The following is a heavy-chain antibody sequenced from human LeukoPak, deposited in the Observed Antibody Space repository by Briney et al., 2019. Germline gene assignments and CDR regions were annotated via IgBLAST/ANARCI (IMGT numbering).Heavy chain of an antibody. D-gene: IGHD2-2*02. V-gene: IGHV3-21*01. J-gene: IGHJ4*02. Sequence: GSLRLSCAASWFTVSSNYMSWVRQAPGKGLEWVSSISSSSSYIYYADSVKGRFTISRDNAKNSLYLQMNSLRAEDTAVYYCARAQGYCSSTSCYTGDDYWGQGTLVTVSS. CDR3: ARAQGYCSSTSCYTGDDY. CDR2: ISSSSSYI. CDR1: WFTVSSNY.